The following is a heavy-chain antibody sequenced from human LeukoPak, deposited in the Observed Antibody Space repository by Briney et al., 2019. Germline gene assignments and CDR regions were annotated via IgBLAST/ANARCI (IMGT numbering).Heavy chain of an antibody. CDR1: DFTFANYA. J-gene: IGHJ3*01. V-gene: IGHV3-23*01. CDR2: IKGSGSYA. Sequence: GGSLRLSCVGSDFTFANYAMTWVRLTPGKGLEWVSSIKGSGSYAMYADSVSGRFTTSRDNSRSTIFLQMTSLRAEDTAIYYCGRDPNGDYIGAFKFWGLGTLVSVSS. CDR3: GRDPNGDYIGAFKF. D-gene: IGHD4-17*01.